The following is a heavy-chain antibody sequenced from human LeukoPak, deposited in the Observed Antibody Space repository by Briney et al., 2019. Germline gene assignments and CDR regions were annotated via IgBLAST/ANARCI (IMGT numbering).Heavy chain of an antibody. CDR2: MNPNSGNT. Sequence: GASVKVSCKASGYTFTSYDINWVRQATGQGLEWMGWMNPNSGNTGYAQKFQGRVTITRNTSISTAYMELSSLRSEDTAVYYCARGAGLRLGELSLYEEIDYWGQGTLVTVSS. V-gene: IGHV1-8*03. D-gene: IGHD3-16*02. J-gene: IGHJ4*02. CDR3: ARGAGLRLGELSLYEEIDY. CDR1: GYTFTSYD.